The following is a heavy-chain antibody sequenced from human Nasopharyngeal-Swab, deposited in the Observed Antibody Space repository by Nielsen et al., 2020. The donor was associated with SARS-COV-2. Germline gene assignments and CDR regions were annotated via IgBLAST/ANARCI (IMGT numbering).Heavy chain of an antibody. CDR2: VYYSGST. CDR1: GGSISSSGYY. J-gene: IGHJ6*02. D-gene: IGHD2/OR15-2a*01. CDR3: ARLKNSYYYGMDV. V-gene: IGHV4-39*01. Sequence: SETLSLTCTVSGGSISSSGYYWGWIRQPPGKGLEWIGNVYYSGSTYYNPSLKSRVTMSVDTSKNQLSLKLSSVTAADTAVYYCARLKNSYYYGMDVWGQGTTVTVSS.